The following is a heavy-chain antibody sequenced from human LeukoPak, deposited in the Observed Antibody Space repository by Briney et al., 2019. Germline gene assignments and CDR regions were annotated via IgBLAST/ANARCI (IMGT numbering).Heavy chain of an antibody. CDR2: IYPGDSDT. CDR3: ARQLLWFGENDAFDI. V-gene: IGHV5-51*01. Sequence: PGESLKISCKGSGYSFTSYWIGWVRQMPGKGLEWMGIIYPGDSDTRYSPSFQGQVTISADKSISTAYLQWSSLKASDTAMYYCARQLLWFGENDAFDIWGQGTMVTVSS. CDR1: GYSFTSYW. J-gene: IGHJ3*02. D-gene: IGHD3-10*01.